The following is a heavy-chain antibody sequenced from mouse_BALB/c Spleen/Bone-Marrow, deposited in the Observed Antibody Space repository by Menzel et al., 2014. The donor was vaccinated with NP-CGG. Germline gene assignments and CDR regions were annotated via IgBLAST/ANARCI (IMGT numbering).Heavy chain of an antibody. V-gene: IGHV14-3*02. Sequence: EVMLVESGAELVKPGASVKLSCTASGFNIKDTYMHWVKQRPEQGLEWIGRIGPANGNTKYDPKFQGKATITADTSSNTAYLQLSSLTSEDTAVYYCARYYYGYYFDYWGQGTTLTVSS. CDR2: IGPANGNT. CDR3: ARYYYGYYFDY. J-gene: IGHJ2*01. CDR1: GFNIKDTY. D-gene: IGHD1-2*01.